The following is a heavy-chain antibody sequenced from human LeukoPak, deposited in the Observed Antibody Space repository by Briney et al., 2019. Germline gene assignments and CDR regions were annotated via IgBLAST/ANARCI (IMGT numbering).Heavy chain of an antibody. CDR2: IKQDGSEK. D-gene: IGHD3-10*01. CDR1: GFTFTTYW. Sequence: GGSLRLSCAASGFTFTTYWMGWVRQAPGKGLEWVANIKQDGSEKYYVDSVKGRFTISRDNAKNSLSLRMNSLRAEDTAVYYCARPLMYYYGSETYFWFDPWGQGTLVTVAS. J-gene: IGHJ5*02. CDR3: ARPLMYYYGSETYFWFDP. V-gene: IGHV3-7*01.